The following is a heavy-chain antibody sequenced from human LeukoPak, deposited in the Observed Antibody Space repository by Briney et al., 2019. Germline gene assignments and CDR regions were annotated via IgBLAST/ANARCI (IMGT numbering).Heavy chain of an antibody. V-gene: IGHV4-39*01. D-gene: IGHD3-10*01. J-gene: IGHJ5*02. CDR2: IYYSGST. CDR3: ASLFTIPGA. CDR1: GGSLSSSSYY. Sequence: SETLSLTCTVSGGSLSSSSYYWGWIRQPPGKGLEWIGSIYYSGSTYYNPSLKSRVTISVDTSKNQFSLKLSSVTAADTAVYCCASLFTIPGAWGQGTLVTVSS.